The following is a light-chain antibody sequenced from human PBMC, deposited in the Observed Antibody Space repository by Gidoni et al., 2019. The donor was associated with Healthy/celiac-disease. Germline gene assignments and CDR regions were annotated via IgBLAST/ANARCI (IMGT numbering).Light chain of an antibody. V-gene: IGLV2-8*01. CDR2: EVS. CDR3: SSYAGSNNYV. Sequence: QSALTQPPSASGSPGQSVTISCTGTSSDVGGYNYVSGSQQHPGKAPKLMIYEVSKRPSGVPDRFSGSKSGNTASLTVSGLQAEDEADYYCSSYAGSNNYVFGTGTKVTVL. CDR1: SSDVGGYNY. J-gene: IGLJ1*01.